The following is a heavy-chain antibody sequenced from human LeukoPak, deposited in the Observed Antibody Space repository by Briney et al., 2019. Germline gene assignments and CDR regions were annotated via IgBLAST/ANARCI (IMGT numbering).Heavy chain of an antibody. Sequence: GASVKVSCKASGYTFTSYDINWVRQATGQGLEWMGWMNPNSGNTGYAQKFQGGVTMTRNTSISTAYMELSSLRSEDTAVYYCAVMTTGLYYYYGMDVWGQGTTVTVSS. V-gene: IGHV1-8*01. CDR3: AVMTTGLYYYYGMDV. CDR1: GYTFTSYD. D-gene: IGHD4-11*01. J-gene: IGHJ6*02. CDR2: MNPNSGNT.